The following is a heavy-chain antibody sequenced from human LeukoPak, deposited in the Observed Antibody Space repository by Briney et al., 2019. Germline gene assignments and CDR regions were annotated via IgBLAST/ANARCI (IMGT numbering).Heavy chain of an antibody. Sequence: PSETLSLTCTVSGGSISSYYWSWIRQPPGKGLEWIGYIYYSGSTYYNPSLKSRVTISVDTSKNQFSLKLSSVTAADTAVYYCARHADTAMVLNYWGQGTLVTVSS. CDR3: ARHADTAMVLNY. J-gene: IGHJ4*02. V-gene: IGHV4-59*04. CDR2: IYYSGST. CDR1: GGSISSYY. D-gene: IGHD5-18*01.